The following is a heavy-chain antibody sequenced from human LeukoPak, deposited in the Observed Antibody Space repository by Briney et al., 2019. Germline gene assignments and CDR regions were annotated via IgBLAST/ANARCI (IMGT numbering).Heavy chain of an antibody. J-gene: IGHJ4*02. D-gene: IGHD5-18*01. Sequence: SETLSLTCAVYGGSFSGYYWSWIRQPPGKGLEWIGEINHSGSTNYNPSLKSRVTISVDTSKNQFSLKLSSVTAADTAVYYCARRGIYSYGWWGQGTLVTVSS. CDR1: GGSFSGYY. CDR3: ARRGIYSYGW. CDR2: INHSGST. V-gene: IGHV4-34*01.